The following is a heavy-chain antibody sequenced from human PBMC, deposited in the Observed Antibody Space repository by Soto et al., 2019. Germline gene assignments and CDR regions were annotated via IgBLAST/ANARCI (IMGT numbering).Heavy chain of an antibody. V-gene: IGHV4-59*01. CDR1: GGSISSFY. CDR3: ARGRHWLDY. D-gene: IGHD3-9*01. CDR2: IYYTGGT. Sequence: QVQLQESGPGLVKPSETLSLTCTVSGGSISSFYWSWIRQPPGKGLEWIGYIYYTGGTNYNPSLTSRVTISVDTSKNQFSLKLSSVTAADTAVYYCARGRHWLDYWGQGTLVTVSS. J-gene: IGHJ4*02.